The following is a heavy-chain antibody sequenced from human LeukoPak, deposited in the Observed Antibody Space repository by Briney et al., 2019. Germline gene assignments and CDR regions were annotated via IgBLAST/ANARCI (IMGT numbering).Heavy chain of an antibody. CDR1: GFALSHYG. D-gene: IGHD2/OR15-2a*01. CDR2: LWADGTRP. J-gene: IGHJ2*01. CDR3: ARDADTTALYWYFDL. V-gene: IGHV3-33*01. Sequence: GGSLRLSCTASGFALSHYGMHWVRQAPGKGLELVALLWADGTRPSYADSVKGRFTISRDISRNTLYLQMNGLRAEDTALYYCARDADTTALYWYFDLWGRGTLVTVSS.